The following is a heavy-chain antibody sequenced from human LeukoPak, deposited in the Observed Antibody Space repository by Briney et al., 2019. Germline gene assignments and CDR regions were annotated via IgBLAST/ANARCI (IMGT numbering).Heavy chain of an antibody. V-gene: IGHV4-31*03. CDR1: GGSISSGGYY. CDR3: ARGLLVLVYGRYYFDY. Sequence: PSETLSLTCTVSGGSISSGGYYWSWIRQHPGKGLEWIGYIYYSGSTYYNPSLKSRVTISVDTSKNQFSLKLSSVTAADTAVYYCARGLLVLVYGRYYFDYWGQGTLVTVSS. D-gene: IGHD2-8*02. J-gene: IGHJ4*02. CDR2: IYYSGST.